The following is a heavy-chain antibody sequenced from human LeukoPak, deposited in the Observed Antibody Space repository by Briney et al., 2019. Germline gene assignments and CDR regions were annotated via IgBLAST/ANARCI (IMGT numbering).Heavy chain of an antibody. CDR3: ARGRSGSAWDLFDY. CDR1: GYTFTGYY. CDR2: INPNSGGT. J-gene: IGHJ4*02. D-gene: IGHD1-26*01. Sequence: ASVKVSCKASGYTFTGYYMHWVRQAPGQGLEWMGWINPNSGGTNYAQKFQGRVTMTRDTSISTAYMELSRLRSDDTAVYYCARGRSGSAWDLFDYWGQGTLVTVSS. V-gene: IGHV1-2*02.